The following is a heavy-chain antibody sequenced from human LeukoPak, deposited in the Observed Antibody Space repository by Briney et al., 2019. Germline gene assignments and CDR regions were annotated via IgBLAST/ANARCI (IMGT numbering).Heavy chain of an antibody. J-gene: IGHJ4*02. D-gene: IGHD6-13*01. CDR1: GFTFSSPA. CDR3: AKVLLSSSWYADY. Sequence: PGGSLRLSCAASGFTFSSPAMSWLREAPGKGLEWVSSITPSGDGTYYAASVKGRFTISRYNSKNTLYLQMDSLRADDTAKYYCAKVLLSSSWYADYWGQGTLVTVSS. CDR2: ITPSGDGT. V-gene: IGHV3-23*01.